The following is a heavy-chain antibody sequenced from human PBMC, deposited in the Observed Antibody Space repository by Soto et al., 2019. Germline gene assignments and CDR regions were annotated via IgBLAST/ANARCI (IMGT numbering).Heavy chain of an antibody. CDR2: ISSSSSYI. D-gene: IGHD2-2*01. J-gene: IGHJ6*02. CDR1: GFTFSSYS. Sequence: EVQLVESGGGLVKPGGSLRLSCAASGFTFSSYSMNWVRQAPGKGLEWVSSISSSSSYIYYADSVKGRFTISRDNAKNSLYLQMNSLRADDTAVYYCARDNDCSSTSCPHFYYYYYGMDVWGHGTTVTVSS. CDR3: ARDNDCSSTSCPHFYYYYYGMDV. V-gene: IGHV3-21*01.